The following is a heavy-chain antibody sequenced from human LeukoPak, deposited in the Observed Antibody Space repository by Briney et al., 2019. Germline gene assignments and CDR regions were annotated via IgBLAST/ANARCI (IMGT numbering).Heavy chain of an antibody. CDR2: IRYDGSSK. D-gene: IGHD2-21*01. CDR3: AKGAIHLLLYYFDF. Sequence: GGSLRLSCAASGFTFSSSDMYWVRQAPGKGLEWVAFIRYDGSSKYYADSVKGQFTISRDNSKNTLYLQMNSLRPKDAAVYYCAKGAIHLLLYYFDFWGQGTLVTVSS. V-gene: IGHV3-30*02. CDR1: GFTFSSSD. J-gene: IGHJ4*02.